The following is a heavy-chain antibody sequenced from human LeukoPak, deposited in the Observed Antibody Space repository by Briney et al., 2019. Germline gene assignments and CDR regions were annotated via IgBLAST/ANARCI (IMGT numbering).Heavy chain of an antibody. D-gene: IGHD2-21*02. V-gene: IGHV1-2*02. J-gene: IGHJ6*02. CDR1: GYTFSGYY. CDR2: SNPNSGGT. CDR3: ARTNCGGDCSTVYYYGMDV. Sequence: ASVKVSCKASGYTFSGYYMHWVRQAPGQGLEWMGWSNPNSGGTNYAQKFQGRVTMTRDTSISTAYMGLSRLRSDDTAVYYCARTNCGGDCSTVYYYGMDVWGQGTTVTVSS.